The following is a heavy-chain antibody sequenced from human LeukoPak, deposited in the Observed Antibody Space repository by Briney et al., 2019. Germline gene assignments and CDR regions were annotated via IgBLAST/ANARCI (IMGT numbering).Heavy chain of an antibody. CDR3: ARDRRDGYNFDAFDI. Sequence: ASVKVSCKSSGYIFTVYYMHWVPQAPGQGLEWMGWINPKSGGTNYAQKFQGRVTMTRDTSISTAYMELSRLRSDDTAVYYFARDRRDGYNFDAFDIWGQGAMVTVSS. V-gene: IGHV1-2*02. J-gene: IGHJ3*02. CDR1: GYIFTVYY. D-gene: IGHD5-24*01. CDR2: INPKSGGT.